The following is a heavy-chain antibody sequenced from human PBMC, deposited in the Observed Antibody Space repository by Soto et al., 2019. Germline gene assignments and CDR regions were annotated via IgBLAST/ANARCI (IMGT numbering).Heavy chain of an antibody. CDR1: GGSISSSGYS. J-gene: IGHJ4*02. V-gene: IGHV4-30-2*01. D-gene: IGHD3-22*01. CDR3: ARGARVVNDY. Sequence: QLQLQESGSGLVKPSQTLSLTCAVSGGSISSSGYSWSWIRQPPGKGLEWIGYSYHSRSTYYNPSLKSRVTKSVDRSKKPFPLTPISVTNADTAVYYRARGARVVNDYWGQGTLVNVSS. CDR2: SYHSRST.